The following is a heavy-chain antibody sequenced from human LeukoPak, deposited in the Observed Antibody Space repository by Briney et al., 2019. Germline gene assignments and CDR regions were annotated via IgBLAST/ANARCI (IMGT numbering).Heavy chain of an antibody. Sequence: SETLSLTCTVSGGSISSSSYYWGWIRQPPGKGLEWIGSIYYSGSTYYDPSLKSRVTISVDTSKNQFSLKLSSVTAADTAVYYCARSLLLWFGDGKYNWFDPWGQGTLVTVSS. CDR3: ARSLLLWFGDGKYNWFDP. CDR1: GGSISSSSYY. CDR2: IYYSGST. V-gene: IGHV4-39*01. J-gene: IGHJ5*02. D-gene: IGHD3-10*01.